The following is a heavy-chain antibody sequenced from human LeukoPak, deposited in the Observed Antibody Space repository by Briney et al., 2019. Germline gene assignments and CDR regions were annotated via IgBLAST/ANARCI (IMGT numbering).Heavy chain of an antibody. Sequence: SETLSLTCTVSGGSISSGGYYWSWIRQHPGKGLEWIGYIYYSGSTYYNPSLKSRVTISVDTSKNQFSLKLSSVTAADTAVYYCARTSITMVRGVIIHNWFDPWGQGTLVTVSS. J-gene: IGHJ5*02. CDR3: ARTSITMVRGVIIHNWFDP. D-gene: IGHD3-10*01. CDR1: GGSISSGGYY. V-gene: IGHV4-31*03. CDR2: IYYSGST.